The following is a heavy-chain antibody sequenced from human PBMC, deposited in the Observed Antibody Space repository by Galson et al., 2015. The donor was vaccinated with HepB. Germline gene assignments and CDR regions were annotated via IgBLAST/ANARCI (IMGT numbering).Heavy chain of an antibody. D-gene: IGHD6-25*01. Sequence: SLRLSCAASGFTFNNAWMSWVRQAPGKGLVWVGRIKSKTDGGTTDYAAPVKGRFSISRDDSKNILYLQMNSLKTDDTAVYYCTTDRTFSSVYYVNYYYYAMHVWGQGTTVTVSS. J-gene: IGHJ6*02. CDR3: TTDRTFSSVYYVNYYYYAMHV. CDR2: IKSKTDGGTT. CDR1: GFTFNNAW. V-gene: IGHV3-15*01.